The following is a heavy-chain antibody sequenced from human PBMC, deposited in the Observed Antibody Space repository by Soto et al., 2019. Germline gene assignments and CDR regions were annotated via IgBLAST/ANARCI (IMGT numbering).Heavy chain of an antibody. CDR3: ARRWGPVFDY. CDR2: IYYSGGT. D-gene: IGHD3-16*01. CDR1: GGSISSYY. V-gene: IGHV4-59*08. Sequence: QVQLQESGPGLVKPSETLSLTCTVSGGSISSYYWSWIRQPPGKGLEWIGYIYYSGGTNYNPSLKRRVTISVDTSKNQFSLKLSSVTAADTAVYYCARRWGPVFDYWGQGTLVTVSS. J-gene: IGHJ4*02.